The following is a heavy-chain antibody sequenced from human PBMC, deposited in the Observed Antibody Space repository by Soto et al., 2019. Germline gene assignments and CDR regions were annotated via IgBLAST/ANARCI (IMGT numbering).Heavy chain of an antibody. V-gene: IGHV3-23*01. CDR3: SRLEVGGSYYSVDAWFDP. CDR2: ISGSGGST. CDR1: GFTFSSYA. J-gene: IGHJ5*02. D-gene: IGHD1-26*01. Sequence: GGSLILSCAASGFTFSSYAMSWVRQAPGKGLEWVSAISGSGGSTYYADSVKGRFTISRDNSKNTLYLQMNSLRAEDTAVYYCSRLEVGGSYYSVDAWFDPWGQGTLVTVSS.